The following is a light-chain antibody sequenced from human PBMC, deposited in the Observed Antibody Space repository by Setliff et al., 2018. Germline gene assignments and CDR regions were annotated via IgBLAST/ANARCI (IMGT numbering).Light chain of an antibody. CDR1: SSNIGSNY. CDR2: SNN. Sequence: QSVLTQPPSASGTPGQRVAISCSGSSSNIGSNYVYWYQQLPGTAPKLLIYSNNQRPSGVPDRFSGSESGTSASLAISGLQSEDEADYYCAAWDDSLNGHVFGTGTKVTVL. V-gene: IGLV1-44*01. J-gene: IGLJ1*01. CDR3: AAWDDSLNGHV.